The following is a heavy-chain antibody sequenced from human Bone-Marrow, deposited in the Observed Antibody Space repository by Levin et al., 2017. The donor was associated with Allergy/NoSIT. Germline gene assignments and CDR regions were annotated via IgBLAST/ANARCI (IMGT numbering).Heavy chain of an antibody. Sequence: SQTLSLTCFVSGDSLRSGNFDWSWIRQPPGKGLEFVASISGSWTRHYNPSLNNRATISIDTSETQFYLRMTSLTTADTATYYCVRGGFSGYGELAAWGPGTMVIVSS. D-gene: IGHD5-12*01. CDR2: ISGSWTR. CDR1: GDSLRSGNFD. V-gene: IGHV4-30-4*01. CDR3: VRGGFSGYGELAA. J-gene: IGHJ4*02.